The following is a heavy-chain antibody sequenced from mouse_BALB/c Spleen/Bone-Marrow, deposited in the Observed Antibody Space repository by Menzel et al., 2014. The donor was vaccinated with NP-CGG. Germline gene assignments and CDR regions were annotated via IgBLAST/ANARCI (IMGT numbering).Heavy chain of an antibody. J-gene: IGHJ3*01. V-gene: IGHV14-3*02. Sequence: VQLQQSGAELVKPGASVELSCTASGFNIKDAYMHWVKQRPAQGLEWIGRIAPANGNTEYDPKFLDKATITADTSSNTAYLQLSSLTSEDTAVYYCARSPGEVNYWGQGTLVTVSA. CDR2: IAPANGNT. D-gene: IGHD1-3*01. CDR3: ARSPGEVNY. CDR1: GFNIKDAY.